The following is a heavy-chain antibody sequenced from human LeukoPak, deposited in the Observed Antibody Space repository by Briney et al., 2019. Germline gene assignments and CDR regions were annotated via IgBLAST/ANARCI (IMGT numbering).Heavy chain of an antibody. CDR1: GFTFNDYY. CDR3: ATDGAGFDT. V-gene: IGHV3-11*01. Sequence: DPAGTLRLSCAASGFTFNDYYMSWIRQAPGKGLEWLSYINIGGTNTNYADSVKGRFTISRDNAKKSLYLEMNNLRAEDTAVYYCATDGAGFDTWGQGVLGTVSS. J-gene: IGHJ5*02. CDR2: INIGGTNT.